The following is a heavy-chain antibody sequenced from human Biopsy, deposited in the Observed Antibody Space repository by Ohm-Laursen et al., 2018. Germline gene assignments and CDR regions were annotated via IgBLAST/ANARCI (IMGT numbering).Heavy chain of an antibody. CDR1: GGSIKSYY. Sequence: SETLSLTCSVSGGSIKSYYRNWIRQSPGKGREWIGFIYYTGHTNYNPSLKSRAIISVETSKNQFSLKVISVTAADTAVYYCARLTGDPSYWGQGILVTVSS. CDR3: ARLTGDPSY. CDR2: IYYTGHT. D-gene: IGHD7-27*01. J-gene: IGHJ4*02. V-gene: IGHV4-59*01.